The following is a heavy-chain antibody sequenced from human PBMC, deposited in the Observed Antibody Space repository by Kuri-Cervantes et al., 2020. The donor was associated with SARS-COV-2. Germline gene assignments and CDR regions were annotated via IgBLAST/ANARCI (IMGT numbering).Heavy chain of an antibody. J-gene: IGHJ3*02. V-gene: IGHV5-51*01. Sequence: KVSCKGSGYSLTSYWISWVRQMPGKGLEWMGIIYPGDSDTRYSPSFQGQVTISADKSIYTAYLQWSSLKASDTAMYYCARHQNYRMDDPFDIWGQGTMVTVSS. CDR1: GYSLTSYW. D-gene: IGHD1-7*01. CDR3: ARHQNYRMDDPFDI. CDR2: IYPGDSDT.